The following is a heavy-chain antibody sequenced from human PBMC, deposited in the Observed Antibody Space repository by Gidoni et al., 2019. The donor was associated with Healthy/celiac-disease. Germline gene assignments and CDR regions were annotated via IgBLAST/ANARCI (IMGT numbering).Heavy chain of an antibody. CDR3: ARAVVVVAAIWFDP. V-gene: IGHV3-21*01. CDR2: ISSSSSYI. D-gene: IGHD2-15*01. J-gene: IGHJ5*02. Sequence: EVQLVESGGGLVKPGGSLRLSCAASGFTFSSYSMNWVRQAPGKGLEWVSSISSSSSYIYYADSVKGRFTISRDNAKNSLYLQMNSLRAEDTAVYYCARAVVVVAAIWFDPWGQGTLVTVSS. CDR1: GFTFSSYS.